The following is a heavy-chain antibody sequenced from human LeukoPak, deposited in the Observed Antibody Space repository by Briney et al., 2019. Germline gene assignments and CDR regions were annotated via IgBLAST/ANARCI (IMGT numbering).Heavy chain of an antibody. J-gene: IGHJ4*02. D-gene: IGHD6-13*01. Sequence: GSLRLSCAASGFTFSSYAMSWVRQAPGKGLEWIGSIYYSGSTYYNPSLKSRVTISVDTSKNQFSLKLSSVTAADTAVYYCATPRPDSSSVYYFDYWGQGTPVTVSS. CDR3: ATPRPDSSSVYYFDY. V-gene: IGHV4-59*05. CDR2: IYYSGST. CDR1: GFTFSSYA.